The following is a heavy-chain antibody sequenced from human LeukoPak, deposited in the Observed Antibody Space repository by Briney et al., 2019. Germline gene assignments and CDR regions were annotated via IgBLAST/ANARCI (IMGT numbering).Heavy chain of an antibody. D-gene: IGHD2-15*01. J-gene: IGHJ6*03. CDR1: GYTFTGYY. V-gene: IGHV1-2*02. CDR2: INPNSGGT. CDR3: ARDRGVDYCSGGSCSHYYYYMDV. Sequence: ASVKVSCKASGYTFTGYYMQWVRQAPGQGLEWMGWINPNSGGTNYAQKFQGRVTMTRDTSISTAYMELNRLRSDDTAVYYCARDRGVDYCSGGSCSHYYYYMDVWGKGTTVTISS.